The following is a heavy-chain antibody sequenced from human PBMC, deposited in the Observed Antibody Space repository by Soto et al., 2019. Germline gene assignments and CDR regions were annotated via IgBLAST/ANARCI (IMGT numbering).Heavy chain of an antibody. D-gene: IGHD2-8*01. CDR1: GGSISSYY. Sequence: SETLSLTCTVSGGSISSYYWSWIRQPPGKGLEWIGYIYYSGSTNYNPSLKSRVTISVDTSKNQFSLKLSSVTAADTAVYYCARHLWRKGLSHYYYMDVWGKGTTVTVSS. V-gene: IGHV4-59*08. J-gene: IGHJ6*03. CDR3: ARHLWRKGLSHYYYMDV. CDR2: IYYSGST.